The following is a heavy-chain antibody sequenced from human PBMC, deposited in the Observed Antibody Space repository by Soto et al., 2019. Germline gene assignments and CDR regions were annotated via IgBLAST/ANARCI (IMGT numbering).Heavy chain of an antibody. J-gene: IGHJ3*02. CDR3: ARGYTVRAHSSRAAFDI. CDR1: GGTFSSYA. D-gene: IGHD2-2*02. V-gene: IGHV1-69*06. Sequence: SVEVSCKXSGGTFSSYAISWVRQAPGQGLEWMGGIIPIFGTANYAQKFQGRVTITADKSTSTAYMELSSLRSEDTAVYYCARGYTVRAHSSRAAFDIWGQGTMVTVSS. CDR2: IIPIFGTA.